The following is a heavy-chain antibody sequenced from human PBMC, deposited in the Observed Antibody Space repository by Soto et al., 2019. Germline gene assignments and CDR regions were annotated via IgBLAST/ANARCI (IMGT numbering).Heavy chain of an antibody. CDR1: GFTLSDHY. Sequence: PGGSLRLSCAASGFTLSDHYMSWIRQAPGKGLEWVSFSSNSGTFTKYADSVKGRFTISRDNAKNSLYLQMGSLRLEDTAVYYCARDMFESSGYSFGPLSHWGQGSVVTVSS. J-gene: IGHJ4*02. D-gene: IGHD3-22*01. CDR3: ARDMFESSGYSFGPLSH. CDR2: SSNSGTFT. V-gene: IGHV3-11*06.